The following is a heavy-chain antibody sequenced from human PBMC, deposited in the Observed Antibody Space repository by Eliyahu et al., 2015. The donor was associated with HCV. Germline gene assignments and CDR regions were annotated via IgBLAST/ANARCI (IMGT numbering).Heavy chain of an antibody. J-gene: IGHJ4*02. Sequence: EVQLVESGGGLVQPGRSLRLSCTASGXTFGDYXXXLVXRQAPGKGLEWVGFIRSKAYGGTTEYAASVKGRFTISRDDSKSIAYLQMNSLKTEDTAVYYCTRDKEDYCSGGSCYRTYFDYWGQGTLVTVSS. D-gene: IGHD2-15*01. CDR2: IRSKAYGGTT. CDR1: GXTFGDYX. CDR3: TRDKEDYCSGGSCYRTYFDY. V-gene: IGHV3-49*03.